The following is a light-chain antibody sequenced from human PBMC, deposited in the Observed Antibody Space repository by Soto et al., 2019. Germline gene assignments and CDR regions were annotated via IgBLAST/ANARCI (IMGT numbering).Light chain of an antibody. CDR2: DVS. V-gene: IGLV2-11*01. CDR3: CSYAGSYSWV. CDR1: XXDVGAYNY. Sequence: QSVLTQPRSVSGSPGQSVTISCTGXXXDVGAYNYVSWYQHHPGKAPKVMIYDVSERPSGVPDRFSGSKSDNKASLTISGLQAEDEADYYCCSYAGSYSWVFGGGTKLTVL. J-gene: IGLJ3*02.